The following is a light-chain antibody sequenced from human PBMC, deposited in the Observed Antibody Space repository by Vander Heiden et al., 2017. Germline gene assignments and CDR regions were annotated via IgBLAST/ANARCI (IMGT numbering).Light chain of an antibody. CDR2: GAS. Sequence: IVMTQSPATLSVSPWERATLSCSASPSLSSNLAWYQQKPAQAPRRLIYGASTRATGIPARFSGSGSGTEFTITIISLQSEDFAVYYCQQQNIWPLFTFGPGTKVDIK. J-gene: IGKJ3*01. V-gene: IGKV3-15*01. CDR3: QQQNIWPLFT. CDR1: PSLSSN.